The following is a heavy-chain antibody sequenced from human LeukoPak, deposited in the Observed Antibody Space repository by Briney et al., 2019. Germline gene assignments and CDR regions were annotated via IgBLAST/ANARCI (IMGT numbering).Heavy chain of an antibody. Sequence: GGSLRLSCAASGFTFSNSAMSWVRQAPGKGLDWFSAISGGGDSTYYADSVKGRFTISRDNSKNTLYLQMNDMRAEDAAVYYCAKGSATVRPYYFDFWGQEILVSVSS. V-gene: IGHV3-23*01. J-gene: IGHJ4*02. CDR2: ISGGGDST. CDR3: AKGSATVRPYYFDF. D-gene: IGHD2-21*02. CDR1: GFTFSNSA.